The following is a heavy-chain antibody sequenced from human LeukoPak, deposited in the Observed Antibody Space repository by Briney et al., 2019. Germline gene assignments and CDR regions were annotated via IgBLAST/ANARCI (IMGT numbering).Heavy chain of an antibody. CDR2: MSISSNI. J-gene: IGHJ4*02. V-gene: IGHV3-48*01. CDR1: GFTFSSYS. CDR3: AYVSRRYYYDSSGYLGY. D-gene: IGHD3-22*01. Sequence: SGGSLRLSCAASGFTFSSYSMNWVRQAQGKGLEWVSYMSISSNIYYANSVKGRFPISRDNAKNSLYLQMNSLRAHNDAVYYCAYVSRRYYYDSSGYLGYWVPGTLVTVSS.